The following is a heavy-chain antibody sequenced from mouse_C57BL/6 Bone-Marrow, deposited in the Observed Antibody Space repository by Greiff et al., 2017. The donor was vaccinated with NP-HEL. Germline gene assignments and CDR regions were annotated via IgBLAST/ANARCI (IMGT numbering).Heavy chain of an antibody. V-gene: IGHV1-55*01. J-gene: IGHJ4*01. CDR3: ARGISYDYDAYAMDY. D-gene: IGHD2-4*01. CDR1: GYTFTSYW. Sequence: QVQLKQPGAELVKPGASVKMSCKASGYTFTSYWITWVKQRPGQGLEWIGDIYPGSGSTNYNEKFKSKATLTVDTSSSTAYMQLSSLTSEDSAVYYCARGISYDYDAYAMDYWGQGTSVTVSS. CDR2: IYPGSGST.